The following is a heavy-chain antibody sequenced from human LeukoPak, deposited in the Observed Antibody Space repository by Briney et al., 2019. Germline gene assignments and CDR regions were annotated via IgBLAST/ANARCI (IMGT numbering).Heavy chain of an antibody. CDR3: AKDIRGYSSGWPWFDY. CDR2: ISGSGAKT. D-gene: IGHD2-15*01. CDR1: GIIFSNYG. Sequence: GGSLRLSCTVSGIIFSNYGMSWVRQAPGKGLEWVSGISGSGAKTYYADSVKGRFSTSRDNSKNTVYLQVNSLGGEDTAVYYCAKDIRGYSSGWPWFDYWGQGTLVTVSP. V-gene: IGHV3-23*01. J-gene: IGHJ4*02.